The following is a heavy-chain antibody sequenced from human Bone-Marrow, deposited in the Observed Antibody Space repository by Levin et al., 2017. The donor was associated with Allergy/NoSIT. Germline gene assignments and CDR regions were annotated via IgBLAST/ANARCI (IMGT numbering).Heavy chain of an antibody. J-gene: IGHJ6*02. CDR2: ISSRGTT. Sequence: HPGGSLRLSCAASGFTFSDYGMNWARQAPGKGLEWVSVISSRGTTYYADSVKGRFTISRDNSNNSLFLQMNSLRPEDTAVYYCAKGGYDSSGYYYYHFYAMDVWGQGTTVTVSS. V-gene: IGHV3-23*01. CDR1: GFTFSDYG. D-gene: IGHD3-22*01. CDR3: AKGGYDSSGYYYYHFYAMDV.